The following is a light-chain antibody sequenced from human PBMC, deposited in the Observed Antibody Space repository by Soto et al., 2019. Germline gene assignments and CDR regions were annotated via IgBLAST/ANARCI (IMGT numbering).Light chain of an antibody. Sequence: DIQMTQSPSSLSASVGDRVTITCRASQGIRNDLNWYQQKPGKAPKRLIHVATNLQKGVPSRFSGSGSGTEFSLTISSLQPEDFATYYCLQYNAYPWTFGQGTKVEIK. V-gene: IGKV1-17*01. CDR3: LQYNAYPWT. CDR1: QGIRND. J-gene: IGKJ1*01. CDR2: VAT.